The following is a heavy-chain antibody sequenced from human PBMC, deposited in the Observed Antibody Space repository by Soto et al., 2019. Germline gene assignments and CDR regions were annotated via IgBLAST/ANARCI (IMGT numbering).Heavy chain of an antibody. V-gene: IGHV4-59*01. D-gene: IGHD1-1*01. J-gene: IGHJ6*03. CDR1: GGSMSSDS. Sequence: ETLSLTCTVSGGSMSSDSWTWIRQPPGKGLECIGFKYYSGRSTYNPSLKNRATISLDTSENLFSLELTSVTAADTAVYYCARSPLGTAYLHYYHMDVWGEGTTVTVSS. CDR2: KYYSGRS. CDR3: ARSPLGTAYLHYYHMDV.